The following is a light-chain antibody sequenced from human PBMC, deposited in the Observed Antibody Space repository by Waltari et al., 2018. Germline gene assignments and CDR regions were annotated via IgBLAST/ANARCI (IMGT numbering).Light chain of an antibody. CDR3: QQRRLRYR. V-gene: IGKV3-11*01. CDR2: DAS. CDR1: QGLGGY. Sequence: EIVLTQSPATLSLSPGERATLSCRASQGLGGYLAWYQQKPGQPPRLLIYDASHRATGIHARFSGSGSATDFTLTISSLEPEDFAIYYCQQRRLRYRFGQGTKLEIK. J-gene: IGKJ2*03.